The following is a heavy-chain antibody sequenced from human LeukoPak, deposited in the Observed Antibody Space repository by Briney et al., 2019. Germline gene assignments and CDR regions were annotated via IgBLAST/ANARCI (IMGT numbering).Heavy chain of an antibody. D-gene: IGHD3-9*01. CDR2: IYSGGST. V-gene: IGHV3-53*05. CDR1: GFTVSSDS. J-gene: IGHJ3*02. CDR3: AKEYDILTGYYAFDI. Sequence: QAGGSLRLSCTVSGFTVSSDSMSWVRQAPGKGLEWVSFIYSGGSTHYSDSVKGRFTISRDNSKNTLYLQMNSLRAEDTAVYYCAKEYDILTGYYAFDIWGQGTMVTVSS.